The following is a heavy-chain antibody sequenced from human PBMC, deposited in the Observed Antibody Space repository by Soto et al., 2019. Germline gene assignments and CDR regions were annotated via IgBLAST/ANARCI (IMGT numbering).Heavy chain of an antibody. CDR2: ISYDGSNK. D-gene: IGHD1-26*01. CDR3: AKDLDGSWTSPEY. Sequence: PGGSLRLSCAASGFTFSSYGMHWVRQAPGKGLEWVAVISYDGSNKYYADSVKGRFTISRDNSKNTLYLQMNSLRAEDTAVYYCAKDLDGSWTSPEYWGQGTLV. V-gene: IGHV3-30*18. CDR1: GFTFSSYG. J-gene: IGHJ4*02.